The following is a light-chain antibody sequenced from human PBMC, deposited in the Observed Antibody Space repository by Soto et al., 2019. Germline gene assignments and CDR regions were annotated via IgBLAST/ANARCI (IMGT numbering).Light chain of an antibody. CDR2: EVS. CDR1: QSLLFSANGHTY. V-gene: IGKV2-30*01. Sequence: VVLTQSPLSQSVTLGEPASISCRCSQSLLFSANGHTYLTWFHQRPGQPPSRLIDEVSKRASVVPSRSSSSGSGTDFTMRISRVDVEDVGDYYYMQGTHWPLTFGGGTKVDIK. J-gene: IGKJ4*01. CDR3: MQGTHWPLT.